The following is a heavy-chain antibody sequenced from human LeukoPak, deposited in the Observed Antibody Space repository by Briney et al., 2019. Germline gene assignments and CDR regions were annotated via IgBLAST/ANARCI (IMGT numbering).Heavy chain of an antibody. V-gene: IGHV3-48*01. CDR2: ISSSSSTI. CDR3: AREGSSGWYGKPYYFDY. CDR1: GFTFSMSW. D-gene: IGHD6-19*01. Sequence: GGSLRLSCAASGFTFSMSWMTWVRQAPGKGLEWVSYISSSSSTIYYADSVKGRFTISRDNAKNSLYLQMNSLRAEDTAVYYCAREGSSGWYGKPYYFDYWGQGTLVTVSS. J-gene: IGHJ4*02.